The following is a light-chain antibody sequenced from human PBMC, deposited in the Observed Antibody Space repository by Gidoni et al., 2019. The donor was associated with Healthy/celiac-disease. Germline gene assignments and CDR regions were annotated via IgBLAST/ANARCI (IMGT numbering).Light chain of an antibody. V-gene: IGLV3-1*01. CDR2: QDT. J-gene: IGLJ2*01. Sequence: SYELTQPPSVSVSPGQTASITCSGDKLGDKYACWYQPKPGQCPVLFIYQDTHRPQGIQERFSGSNSGNTATLTISGTQAMDEADYYCQAWDSSTRGLFGGGTKLTVL. CDR1: KLGDKY. CDR3: QAWDSSTRGL.